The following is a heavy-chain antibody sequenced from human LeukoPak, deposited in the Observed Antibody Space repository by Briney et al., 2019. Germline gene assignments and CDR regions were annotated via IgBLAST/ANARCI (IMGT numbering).Heavy chain of an antibody. CDR1: GGSFSGYY. J-gene: IGHJ4*02. D-gene: IGHD4-17*01. CDR3: ARAFLFYGDYGRLHFDY. CDR2: INHSGST. V-gene: IGHV4-34*01. Sequence: SETLSLTCAVYGGSFSGYYWSWIRQPPGKGLEWIGEINHSGSTNYNPSLKSRVTISVDTSKNQFSLKLSSVTAADTAVYYCARAFLFYGDYGRLHFDYWGQGTLVTASS.